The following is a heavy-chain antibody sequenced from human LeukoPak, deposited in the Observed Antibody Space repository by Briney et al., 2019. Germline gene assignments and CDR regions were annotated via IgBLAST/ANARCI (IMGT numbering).Heavy chain of an antibody. CDR2: INSDGSST. D-gene: IGHD3-16*02. J-gene: IGHJ4*02. CDR1: GFTFSSYS. Sequence: GGSLRLSCAASGFTFSSYSMNWVRQAPGKGLVWVSRINSDGSSTSYADSVKGRFTISRDNAKNTLYLQMNSLRAEDTAVYYCARAGYDYVWGSYLVDYWGQGTLVTVSS. CDR3: ARAGYDYVWGSYLVDY. V-gene: IGHV3-74*01.